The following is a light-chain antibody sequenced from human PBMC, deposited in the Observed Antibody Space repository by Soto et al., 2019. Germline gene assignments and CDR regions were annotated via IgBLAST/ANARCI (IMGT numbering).Light chain of an antibody. CDR3: QQYNQWPLT. CDR2: SAS. J-gene: IGKJ4*01. CDR1: QSVNSY. V-gene: IGKV3-15*01. Sequence: ETVMTQSPATLSVSPGERATLSCRAGQSVNSYLAWYQQKPGQAPRLLIRSASARATGIPARFSGSGSGTEFTLTISSLQSEDFAVYYCQQYNQWPLTFGGGTKVEI.